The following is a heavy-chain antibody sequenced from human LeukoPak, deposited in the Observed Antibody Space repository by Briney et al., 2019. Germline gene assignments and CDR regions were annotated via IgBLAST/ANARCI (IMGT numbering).Heavy chain of an antibody. D-gene: IGHD1/OR15-1a*01. CDR3: ARVLGWEQLDFDY. CDR1: GFTFNSYW. CDR2: IKQDGSKN. V-gene: IGHV3-7*03. Sequence: PGGSLRLSCAASGFTFNSYWLTWVRQAPGKGLEWVATIKQDGSKNFYSDSVKGRFTISRDNAKNSLYLQMNSLRVEDTAVYYCARVLGWEQLDFDYWGQGALVSVSS. J-gene: IGHJ4*02.